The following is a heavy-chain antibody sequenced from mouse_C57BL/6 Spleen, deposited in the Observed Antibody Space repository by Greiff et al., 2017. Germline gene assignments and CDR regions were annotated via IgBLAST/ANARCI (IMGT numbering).Heavy chain of an antibody. CDR3: TRKFTTVVGDY. Sequence: VQLQQSGAELVRPGASVTLSCKASGYTFTAYEMHWVKQTPVHGLEWIGAIDPETGGTAYNQKFKGKAILTADKSSSTAYMELRSLTSEDSAVYYCTRKFTTVVGDYWGQGTTLTVAS. CDR2: IDPETGGT. D-gene: IGHD1-1*01. CDR1: GYTFTAYE. V-gene: IGHV1-15*01. J-gene: IGHJ2*01.